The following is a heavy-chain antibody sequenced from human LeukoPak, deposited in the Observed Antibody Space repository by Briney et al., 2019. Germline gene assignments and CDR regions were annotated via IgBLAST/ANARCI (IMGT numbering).Heavy chain of an antibody. Sequence: PSETLSLTCGVSGGSFSGYYWNWIRQPPGKGLEWIGEINHSGSTNYNPSLKSRVTISVDTSKSQFSLKLNSVAAADTAVYYCAREGVVGALSVDYWXXGTLVTVSS. V-gene: IGHV4-34*01. D-gene: IGHD1-26*01. CDR1: GGSFSGYY. J-gene: IGHJ4*02. CDR3: AREGVVGALSVDY. CDR2: INHSGST.